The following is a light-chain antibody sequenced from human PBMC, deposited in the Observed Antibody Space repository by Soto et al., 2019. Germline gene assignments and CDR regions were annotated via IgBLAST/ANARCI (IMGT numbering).Light chain of an antibody. CDR3: SSYTSSSTPVV. Sequence: QSALPQPASVSGSPGQSITISCTGTSSDVGGYNYVSWYQQHPGKAPKLMIYEVSNRPSGGSNRFSGSKSGNTASLTISGLQAEDEADYYCSSYTSSSTPVVFGGGTKLTVL. V-gene: IGLV2-14*01. CDR1: SSDVGGYNY. CDR2: EVS. J-gene: IGLJ2*01.